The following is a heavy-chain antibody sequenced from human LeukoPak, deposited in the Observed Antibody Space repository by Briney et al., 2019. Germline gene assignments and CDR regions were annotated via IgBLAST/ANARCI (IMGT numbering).Heavy chain of an antibody. CDR3: ARELGYCSSTSCDPYYYYMDV. CDR1: GFTFSSYA. CDR2: ISSNGVST. D-gene: IGHD2-2*01. J-gene: IGHJ6*03. V-gene: IGHV3-64*01. Sequence: GGSLRLSCAASGFTFSSYAMHWVRQAPGKGLEYVSAISSNGVSTYYANSVKGRFTISRDNSKNTLYLQMGSLRAEDMAVYYCARELGYCSSTSCDPYYYYMDVWGKGTTVTVSS.